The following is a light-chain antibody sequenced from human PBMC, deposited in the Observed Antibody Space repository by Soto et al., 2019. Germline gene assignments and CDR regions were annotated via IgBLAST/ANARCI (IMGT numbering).Light chain of an antibody. Sequence: DIKMTQSPSSLSASVGERVTITCRASQSISRYLNWYQQKPGKAPKLLIYAASSLLGGVPSRFSGSGSGIDVTLTISSLHPEEVAIYYCQQSYRSPQTFGQGTKVDIK. J-gene: IGKJ1*01. CDR1: QSISRY. CDR3: QQSYRSPQT. CDR2: AAS. V-gene: IGKV1-39*01.